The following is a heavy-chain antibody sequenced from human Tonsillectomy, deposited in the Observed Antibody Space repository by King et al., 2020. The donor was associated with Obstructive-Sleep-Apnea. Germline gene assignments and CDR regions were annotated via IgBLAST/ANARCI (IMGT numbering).Heavy chain of an antibody. CDR2: LSGSDGST. D-gene: IGHD2-2*01. J-gene: IGHJ6*02. CDR3: AKDSRDGGIVEVPTAKEYYYYYYDLDV. CDR1: GFTFRSYA. V-gene: IGHV3-23*04. Sequence: VQLVESGGGLVQPGGSLSLSCAVSGFTFRSYAMNWVRQAPGKGLEWVSTLSGSDGSTYYADSVKGRFTIYRENSKNTLYREMNSLRVEDTAEYYCAKDSRDGGIVEVPTAKEYYYYYYDLDVWGQGTTVTVSS.